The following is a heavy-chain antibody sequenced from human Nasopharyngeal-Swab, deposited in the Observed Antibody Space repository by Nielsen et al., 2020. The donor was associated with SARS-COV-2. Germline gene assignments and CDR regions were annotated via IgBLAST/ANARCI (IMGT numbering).Heavy chain of an antibody. Sequence: WIRQPPGKGLEWVSSISSSSSYIYYADSVKGRFTISRDNAKNSLYLQMNSLRAEDTAVYYCARSTYYDFWSDYYTSFDYWGQGTLVTVSS. J-gene: IGHJ4*02. V-gene: IGHV3-21*01. CDR3: ARSTYYDFWSDYYTSFDY. CDR2: ISSSSSYI. D-gene: IGHD3-3*01.